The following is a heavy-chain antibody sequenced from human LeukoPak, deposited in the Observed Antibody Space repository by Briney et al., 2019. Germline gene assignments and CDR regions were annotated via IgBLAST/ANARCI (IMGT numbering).Heavy chain of an antibody. Sequence: GGSLRLSCAASGFRFSSYGMLWVRQPPGKGLEWVAVISYDGRNEHYADSVKGRFTISRDNSKNTVFLQMNTLRTEDTAVYFCAKDKPIDYWGQGTLVTVSS. CDR1: GFRFSSYG. CDR3: AKDKPIDY. J-gene: IGHJ4*02. D-gene: IGHD1-14*01. CDR2: ISYDGRNE. V-gene: IGHV3-30*18.